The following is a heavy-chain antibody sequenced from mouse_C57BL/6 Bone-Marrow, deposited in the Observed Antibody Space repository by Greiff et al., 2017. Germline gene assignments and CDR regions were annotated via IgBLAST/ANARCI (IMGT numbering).Heavy chain of an antibody. J-gene: IGHJ3*01. CDR3: AREAYGSSYFAY. CDR2: IYPGGGYT. Sequence: QVQLQQSGAELVRPGTSVKMSCKASGYTFTNYWIGWAKQRPGHGLEWSGDIYPGGGYTNYNEKFKGKATLTADKSSSTAYMQFSSLTSEDSAIYYCAREAYGSSYFAYWGQGTLVTVSA. CDR1: GYTFTNYW. V-gene: IGHV1-63*01. D-gene: IGHD1-1*01.